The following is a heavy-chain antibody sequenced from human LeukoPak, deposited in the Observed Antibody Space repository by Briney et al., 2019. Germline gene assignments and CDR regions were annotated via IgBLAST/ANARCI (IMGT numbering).Heavy chain of an antibody. V-gene: IGHV3-7*04. CDR3: ARALRGSVYYMDV. J-gene: IGHJ6*03. CDR1: GFTFSTYW. Sequence: GGSLRLSCAASGFTFSTYWMSWVRQAPGKGLEWVANIKQDGSEKYYVDSVKGRFTISRDNAKNSLFLQMNSLRAEDTAVYYCARALRGSVYYMDVWGKGTTATVSS. D-gene: IGHD3-10*01. CDR2: IKQDGSEK.